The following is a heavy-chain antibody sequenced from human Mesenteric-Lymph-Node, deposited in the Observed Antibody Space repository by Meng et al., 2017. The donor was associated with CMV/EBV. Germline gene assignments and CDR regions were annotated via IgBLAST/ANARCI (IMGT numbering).Heavy chain of an antibody. V-gene: IGHV3-11*04. Sequence: GESLKISCAASGFTFSDYYMSWIRQAPGKGLEWVSYISSSGSTIYYADSVKGRFTISRDNAKNSLYLQMNSLRAEDTAAYYCVRGSIGYYGLDVWGQGTTVTVSS. CDR1: GFTFSDYY. J-gene: IGHJ6*02. CDR2: ISSSGSTI. CDR3: VRGSIGYYGLDV.